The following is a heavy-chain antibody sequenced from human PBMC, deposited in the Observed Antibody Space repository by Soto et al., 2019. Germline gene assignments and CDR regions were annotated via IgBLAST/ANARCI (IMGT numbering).Heavy chain of an antibody. D-gene: IGHD3-9*01. CDR2: ISWNSGSI. CDR3: AKGSGYDILTGPGDP. Sequence: GGSLRLSCAASGFTFDDYAMHWVRQAPGKGLEWVSGISWNSGSIGYADSVKGRFTISRDNAKNSLYLQMNSLRAEDTALYYCAKGSGYDILTGPGDPWGQGTLVTVSS. V-gene: IGHV3-9*01. CDR1: GFTFDDYA. J-gene: IGHJ5*02.